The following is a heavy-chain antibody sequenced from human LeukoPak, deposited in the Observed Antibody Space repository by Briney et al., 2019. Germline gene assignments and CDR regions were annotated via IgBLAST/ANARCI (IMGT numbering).Heavy chain of an antibody. CDR1: GYTFSSDSF. CDR3: ARAARPTNNWFDP. D-gene: IGHD6-6*01. J-gene: IGHJ5*02. CDR2: NHEGGRT. V-gene: IGHV4-38-2*02. Sequence: WESLTLTCSVSGYTFSSDSFWGLIQPPPGKLLELVGINHEGGRTFYDSSLKSRVTITIDTSKNQFSLEVNSVTAADTAVYYCARAARPTNNWFDPWGQGTLVTVSS.